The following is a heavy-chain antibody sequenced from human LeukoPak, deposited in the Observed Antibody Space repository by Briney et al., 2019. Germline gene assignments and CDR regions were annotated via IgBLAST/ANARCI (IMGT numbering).Heavy chain of an antibody. D-gene: IGHD6-19*01. CDR1: GYTFTGYY. V-gene: IGHV1-2*02. J-gene: IGHJ4*02. CDR3: ARALVSRGGWVDY. Sequence: ASVKVSCKASGYTFTGYYMHWVRQAPGQGLEWMGWINPNSGGTNYAQKFQGRVTMTRDTSISTAYMELSRLRSDDTAVYYCARALVSRGGWVDYWGQGTLVTVSS. CDR2: INPNSGGT.